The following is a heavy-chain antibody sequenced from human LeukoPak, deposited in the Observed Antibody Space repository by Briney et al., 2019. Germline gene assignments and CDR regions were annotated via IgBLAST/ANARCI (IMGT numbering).Heavy chain of an antibody. Sequence: SKTLSLTCTVSGGSISSYYWSWIRQPPGKGLEWIGYIYYSGSTNYNPSLKSRVTISVDTSKNQFSLKLSSVTAADTAVYYCARGGYGGKRYFQHWGQGTLVTVSS. J-gene: IGHJ1*01. V-gene: IGHV4-59*01. CDR2: IYYSGST. D-gene: IGHD4-23*01. CDR3: ARGGYGGKRYFQH. CDR1: GGSISSYY.